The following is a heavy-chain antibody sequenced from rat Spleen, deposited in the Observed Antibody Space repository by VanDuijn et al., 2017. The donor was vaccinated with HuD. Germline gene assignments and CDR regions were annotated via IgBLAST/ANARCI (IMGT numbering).Heavy chain of an antibody. CDR2: ISYDGSST. J-gene: IGHJ2*01. Sequence: EVQLVESGGGLVQPGRSLKLSCAASGFTFSNYGMAWVRQAPTKGLEWVATISYDGSSTYYRDSVKGRFTISRDNAKSTLYLQMDSLRSEDTATYYCARHKGFDYWGQGVMVTVSS. CDR1: GFTFSNYG. V-gene: IGHV5-29*01. CDR3: ARHKGFDY.